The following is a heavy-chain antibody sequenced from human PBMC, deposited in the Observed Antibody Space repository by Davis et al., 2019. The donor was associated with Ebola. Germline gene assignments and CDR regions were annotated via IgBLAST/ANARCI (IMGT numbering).Heavy chain of an antibody. V-gene: IGHV3-9*01. CDR1: GFTFDDYA. Sequence: PGGSLRLSCAASGFTFDDYAMYWVRQPPGKGLEWVSRISWNGDNIAYADSVKGRFTISRDNAKNSLFLHMNSLRAEDTAVYYCAKVGIVLMVYASYDYWGQGTLVTVSS. CDR3: AKVGIVLMVYASYDY. D-gene: IGHD2-8*01. CDR2: ISWNGDNI. J-gene: IGHJ4*02.